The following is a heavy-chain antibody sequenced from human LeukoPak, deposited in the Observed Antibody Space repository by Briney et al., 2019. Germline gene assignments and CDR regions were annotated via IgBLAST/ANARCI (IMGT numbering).Heavy chain of an antibody. D-gene: IGHD3-3*01. J-gene: IGHJ5*02. CDR1: GGTFISYA. V-gene: IGHV1-69*01. Sequence: ASVKVSCKASGGTFISYAISWVRQAPGQGLAWMGGIIPIFGTANYAQKFQGRVTITADESTSTAYMELSSLRSEDTAVYYCARAGDFWSGYYFVWFDPWGQGTLVTVSS. CDR2: IIPIFGTA. CDR3: ARAGDFWSGYYFVWFDP.